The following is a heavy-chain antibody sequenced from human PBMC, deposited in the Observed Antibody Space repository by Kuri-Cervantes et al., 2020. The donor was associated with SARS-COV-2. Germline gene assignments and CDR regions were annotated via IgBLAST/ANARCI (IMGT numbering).Heavy chain of an antibody. CDR2: IYYSGST. V-gene: IGHV4-39*01. CDR1: GGSISSSSYY. Sequence: SETLSLTCTVSGGSISSSSYYWGWIRQPPGKGLEWIGSIYYSGSTYYNPSLKSRVTISVATSKNQFSLKLSSVTAADTAVYYCARQMMSSITIFGVVITRNWFDPWGQGTLVTVSS. CDR3: ARQMMSSITIFGVVITRNWFDP. D-gene: IGHD3-3*01. J-gene: IGHJ5*02.